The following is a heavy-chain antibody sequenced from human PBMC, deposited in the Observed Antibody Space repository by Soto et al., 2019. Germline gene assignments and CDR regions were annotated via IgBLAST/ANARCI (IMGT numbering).Heavy chain of an antibody. J-gene: IGHJ6*02. CDR2: IIPTFGTA. CDR3: GRVQSEYDSSGYGVQYYYYGMDT. V-gene: IGHV1-69*01. D-gene: IGHD3-22*01. Sequence: QVQLVQSGAEVKKPGSSVKVSCKASGGTFSSYAISWLRQAPGQGLEWMGGIIPTFGTAKYAQKFQGRVTITADEPTSTAYMELRSLRSEETAVYYCGRVQSEYDSSGYGVQYYYYGMDTGGQGTTVTFSS. CDR1: GGTFSSYA.